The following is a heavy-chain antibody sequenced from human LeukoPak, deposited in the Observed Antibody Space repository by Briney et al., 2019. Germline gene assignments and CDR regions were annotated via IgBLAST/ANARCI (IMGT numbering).Heavy chain of an antibody. CDR2: IRQDGSDK. J-gene: IGHJ3*01. D-gene: IGHD6-13*01. CDR1: GFTFSSYG. Sequence: GGSLRLSCVASGFTFSSYGMHWVRQAPGKGLEWVADIRQDGSDKYYVDSVKGRFIISRDNAKKSVSLHMNNLRVEDTAVYYCVVYKYILSWSAFDFWGRGTMVTVSS. V-gene: IGHV3-7*01. CDR3: VVYKYILSWSAFDF.